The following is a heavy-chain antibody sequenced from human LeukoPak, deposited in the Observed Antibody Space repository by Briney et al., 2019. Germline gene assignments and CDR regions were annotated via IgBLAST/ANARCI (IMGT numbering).Heavy chain of an antibody. D-gene: IGHD5-18*01. CDR2: ISYDGSNK. J-gene: IGHJ4*02. V-gene: IGHV3-30*18. CDR3: AKDTAMVFGYFDC. CDR1: GFTFSRSG. Sequence: GGSLRLSCAASGFTFSRSGMHWVRQAPGKGLEWVAVISYDGSNKYYADSVRGRFTISRDNSKNTLNLQMNSLRAEDTAVYYCAKDTAMVFGYFDCWGRGTLVTVSS.